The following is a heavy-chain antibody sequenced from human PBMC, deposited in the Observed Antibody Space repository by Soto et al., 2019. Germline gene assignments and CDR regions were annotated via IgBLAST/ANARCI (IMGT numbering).Heavy chain of an antibody. CDR2: ISYDGSNK. Sequence: QVQLVESGGGVVQPGRSLRLSCAAAGFIFSNYAMHWVRQAPGKGLEWVAVISYDGSNKYYADSVKGRFTISRDNSKNTLDLQMNSLRVEDTAVYYCAKDLTFQTRYFDWLGAFWGQGTLVTVSA. D-gene: IGHD3-9*01. CDR1: GFIFSNYA. V-gene: IGHV3-30*18. CDR3: AKDLTFQTRYFDWLGAF. J-gene: IGHJ1*01.